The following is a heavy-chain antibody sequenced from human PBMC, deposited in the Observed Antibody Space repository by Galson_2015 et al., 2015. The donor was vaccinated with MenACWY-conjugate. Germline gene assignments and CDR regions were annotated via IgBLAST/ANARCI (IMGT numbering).Heavy chain of an antibody. CDR3: ARGGATGGAFRY. D-gene: IGHD2-21*01. CDR1: GFTFSSFW. V-gene: IGHV3-7*03. J-gene: IGHJ4*02. Sequence: SLRLSCAASGFTFSSFWMSWVRQAPGKGLECVANIKQDGSEKYYVDSVKGRFTISRDNAQNSLYPRINSLRAEDTAVYYCARGGATGGAFRYWGQGTLVTVSS. CDR2: IKQDGSEK.